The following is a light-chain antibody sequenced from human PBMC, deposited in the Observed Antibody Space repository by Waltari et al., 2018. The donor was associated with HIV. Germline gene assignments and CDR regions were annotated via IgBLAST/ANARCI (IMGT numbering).Light chain of an antibody. CDR3: CSYTGSSTRRPYV. CDR1: SRDVGSYTL. CDR2: EGI. Sequence: QSALTQPASVSGSPGQSITLSCTGTSRDVGSYTLVSWYQQHPGNAPKVMIYEGIKRPPGVSKRVSGSKSGNTASLTIAGLQSEDEADYYCCSYTGSSTRRPYVFGTGTKVTVL. V-gene: IGLV2-23*01. J-gene: IGLJ1*01.